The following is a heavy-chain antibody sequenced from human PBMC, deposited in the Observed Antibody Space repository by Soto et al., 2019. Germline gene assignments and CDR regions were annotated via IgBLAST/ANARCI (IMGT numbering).Heavy chain of an antibody. D-gene: IGHD3-10*01. V-gene: IGHV3-23*01. CDR1: GFTFITCD. CDR2: VTSSGSGT. CDR3: AKGGGGFIDY. J-gene: IGHJ4*02. Sequence: PGGSLRLSCAASGFTFITCDMNWVRQAPGKGLEWVSAVTSSGSGTYYADSVRGRFTISRDNSKNTLYLQMDSLRAEDTAVYYCAKGGGGFIDYWGQGTLVTVSS.